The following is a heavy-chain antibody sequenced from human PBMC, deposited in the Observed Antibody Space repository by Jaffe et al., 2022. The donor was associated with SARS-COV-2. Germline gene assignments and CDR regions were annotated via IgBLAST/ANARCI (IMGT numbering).Heavy chain of an antibody. Sequence: QVQLVQSGAEVKKPGASVKVSCKASGYTFTSYDINWVRQATGQGLEWMGWMNPNSGNTGYAQKFQGRVTMTRNTSISTAYMELSSLRSEDTAVYYCARTPRAYYYDSSGYYRDWFDPWGQGTLVTVSS. J-gene: IGHJ5*02. D-gene: IGHD3-22*01. CDR3: ARTPRAYYYDSSGYYRDWFDP. CDR2: MNPNSGNT. V-gene: IGHV1-8*01. CDR1: GYTFTSYD.